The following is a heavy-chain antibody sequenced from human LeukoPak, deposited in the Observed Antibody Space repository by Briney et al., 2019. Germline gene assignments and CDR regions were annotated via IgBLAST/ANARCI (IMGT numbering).Heavy chain of an antibody. Sequence: LRLSCAASGFTFSSYAMSWIRQPPGKGLEWIGYIYHSGSTYYNPSLKSRVTISVDRSKNQFSLKLSSVTAADTAVYYCAREGGYSSGWYENWFDPWGQGTLVTVSS. CDR1: GFTFSSYA. CDR3: AREGGYSSGWYENWFDP. V-gene: IGHV4-30-2*01. J-gene: IGHJ5*02. D-gene: IGHD6-19*01. CDR2: IYHSGST.